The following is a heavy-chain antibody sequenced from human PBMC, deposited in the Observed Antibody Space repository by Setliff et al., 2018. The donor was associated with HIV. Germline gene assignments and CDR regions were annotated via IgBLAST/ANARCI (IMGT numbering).Heavy chain of an antibody. D-gene: IGHD6-19*01. V-gene: IGHV4-59*01. J-gene: IGHJ1*01. CDR3: ARDRGSGWYGYFQQ. Sequence: NPSETLSLTCIVSGDSIDNYYWNWVRQPPGKGPEWIGNMCHNENGVAINQNPSLKSRIVMYLDRTKNEFSLSLFSATTADTAVYYCARDRGSGWYGYFQQWGQGSQVTVSS. CDR2: MCHNENGVAI. CDR1: GDSIDNYY.